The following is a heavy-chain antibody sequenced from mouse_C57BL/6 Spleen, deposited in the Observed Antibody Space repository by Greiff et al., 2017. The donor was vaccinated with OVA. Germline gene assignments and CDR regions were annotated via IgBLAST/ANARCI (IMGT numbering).Heavy chain of an antibody. CDR1: GFTFSNYW. Sequence: EVHLVESGGGLVQPGGSMKLSCVASGFTFSNYWMNWVRQSPEKGLEWVAQIRLKSDNYATHYAESVKGRFTISRDDSKSSVYLQMNNLRAEDTGIYYCTYYDYSYAMDYWGQGTSVTVSS. D-gene: IGHD2-4*01. J-gene: IGHJ4*01. CDR2: IRLKSDNYAT. V-gene: IGHV6-3*01. CDR3: TYYDYSYAMDY.